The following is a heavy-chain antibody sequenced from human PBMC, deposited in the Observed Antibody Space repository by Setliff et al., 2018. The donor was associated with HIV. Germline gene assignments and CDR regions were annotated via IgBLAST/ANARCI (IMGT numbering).Heavy chain of an antibody. CDR1: GLTFSSHW. J-gene: IGHJ4*02. Sequence: PGGSLRLSCAVSGLTFSSHWMVWVRQAPGKGLEWVANINQDGSEKNYVDSVKGRFTISRDNAKNSLFLQMNSLRAEDTAVYYCARGQTSVTLQFDHWGQGTLVTVSS. V-gene: IGHV3-7*01. D-gene: IGHD4-17*01. CDR3: ARGQTSVTLQFDH. CDR2: INQDGSEK.